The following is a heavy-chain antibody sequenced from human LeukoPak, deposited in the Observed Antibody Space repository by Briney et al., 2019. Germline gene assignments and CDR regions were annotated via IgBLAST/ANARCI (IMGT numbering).Heavy chain of an antibody. D-gene: IGHD6-25*01. J-gene: IGHJ4*02. CDR3: AREAPPKQAVDY. CDR2: MFADGETA. V-gene: IGHV1-46*01. CDR1: GYTFTNYH. Sequence: ASVKVSCKSSGYTFTNYHVHWVRQAPGQGLEWVGKMFADGETASNAQSFQGRVTMTRDTSASTVYMELSSLRSDDTAVYYCAREAPPKQAVDYWGQGTLVTVSS.